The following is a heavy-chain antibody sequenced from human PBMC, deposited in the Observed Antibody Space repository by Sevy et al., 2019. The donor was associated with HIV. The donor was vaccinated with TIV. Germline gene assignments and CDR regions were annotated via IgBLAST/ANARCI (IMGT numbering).Heavy chain of an antibody. D-gene: IGHD3-22*01. CDR3: ARDRYYYDSSGSHYYYGMDV. J-gene: IGHJ6*02. V-gene: IGHV3-53*01. CDR1: GFTVSINY. Sequence: GGSLRLSCAASGFTVSINYMSWVRQAPGKGLEWVSVIYSGGSTYYADSVKGRFTISRDNSKNTLYLQMNSLRAEDTAVYYCARDRYYYDSSGSHYYYGMDVWGQGTTVTVSS. CDR2: IYSGGST.